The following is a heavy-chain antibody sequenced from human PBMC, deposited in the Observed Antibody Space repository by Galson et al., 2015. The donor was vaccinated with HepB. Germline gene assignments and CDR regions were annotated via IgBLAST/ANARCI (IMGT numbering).Heavy chain of an antibody. CDR3: VRDRPTEYYYDSYGYTYYFDY. CDR2: IRYDGRNK. J-gene: IGHJ4*02. CDR1: GFTLNSYG. V-gene: IGHV3-30*02. D-gene: IGHD3-22*01. Sequence: SLRLSCAVSGFTLNSYGMHWVRQAPGKGLEWVAFIRYDGRNKYYADSVKGRFTVSRDNSKNTLYLQMNSLRAEDTAVYYCVRDRPTEYYYDSYGYTYYFDYWGLGTLVTVSS.